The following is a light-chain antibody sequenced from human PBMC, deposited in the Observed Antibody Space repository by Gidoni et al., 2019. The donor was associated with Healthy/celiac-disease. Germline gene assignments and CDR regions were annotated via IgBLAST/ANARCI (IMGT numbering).Light chain of an antibody. J-gene: IGKJ4*01. CDR3: QQLNSDPPLT. CDR2: AAS. V-gene: IGKV1-9*01. Sequence: DIQLTQSPSFLSASVGDRVTITCRASQGISSYLAWYQQKAGKAPKLLIYAASTLQSGVPSRFSGSGSGTEFTLTISSLQPEDFATYYCQQLNSDPPLTFGGGTKVEIK. CDR1: QGISSY.